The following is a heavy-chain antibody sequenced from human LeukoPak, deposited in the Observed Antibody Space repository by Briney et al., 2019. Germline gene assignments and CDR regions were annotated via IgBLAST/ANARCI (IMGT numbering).Heavy chain of an antibody. D-gene: IGHD3-10*01. CDR2: ISHDGSKK. Sequence: PGRSLRLSCAASGFTFSSYGMHWVRQAPGKGLEWVAIISHDGSKKDYADSVKGRFTLSRDNSQNTLYVQMNSLGVEDTAVYYCARDNIAYGSGSYLGYWGQGTLVIVSS. CDR3: ARDNIAYGSGSYLGY. J-gene: IGHJ4*02. V-gene: IGHV3-30*19. CDR1: GFTFSSYG.